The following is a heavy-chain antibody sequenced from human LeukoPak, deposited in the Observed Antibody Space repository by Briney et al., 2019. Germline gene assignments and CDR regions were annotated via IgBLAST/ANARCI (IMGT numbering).Heavy chain of an antibody. D-gene: IGHD3-10*01. V-gene: IGHV3-21*01. Sequence: GGSLRLSCAASGFTFSSYSMNWVRQAPGKGLEWVSSISSGSSYIYYADSVMSRFTISSDNAKNSLYLQMNSLRAEDTAVYYCARDPRGVNNYWGQGTLVTVSS. CDR1: GFTFSSYS. CDR3: ARDPRGVNNY. J-gene: IGHJ4*02. CDR2: ISSGSSYI.